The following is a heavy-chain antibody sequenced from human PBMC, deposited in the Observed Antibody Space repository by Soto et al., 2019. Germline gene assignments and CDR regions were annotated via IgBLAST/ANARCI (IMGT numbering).Heavy chain of an antibody. CDR3: ARELRTRRYGDYVVWFDP. D-gene: IGHD4-17*01. CDR1: GGSFSGYY. Sequence: QVQLQQWGAGLLKPSETLSLTCAVYGGSFSGYYWSWIRQPPGKGLEWIGEINHSGSTNYNPSLKGRVTISVDTSKNQFSLKLSSVTAADTAVYYCARELRTRRYGDYVVWFDPWGQGTLVTVSS. J-gene: IGHJ5*02. V-gene: IGHV4-34*01. CDR2: INHSGST.